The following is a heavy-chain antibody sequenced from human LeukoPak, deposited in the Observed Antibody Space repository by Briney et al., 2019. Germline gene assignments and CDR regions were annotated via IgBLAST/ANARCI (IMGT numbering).Heavy chain of an antibody. CDR1: GFTFSTYS. J-gene: IGHJ3*02. V-gene: IGHV3-21*01. Sequence: GGSLRLSCAASGFTFSTYSMNWVRQAPGKGLEWVSSITRSSYIYYADSVKGRFTISRDNAKNSLYLQMNSLRAEDTAVYYCAGYVSRGRRDAFDIWGQGTMVTVSS. D-gene: IGHD2-15*01. CDR3: AGYVSRGRRDAFDI. CDR2: ITRSSYI.